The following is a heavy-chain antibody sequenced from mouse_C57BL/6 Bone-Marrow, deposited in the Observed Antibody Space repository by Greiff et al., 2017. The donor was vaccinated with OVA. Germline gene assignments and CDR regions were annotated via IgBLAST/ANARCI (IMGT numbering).Heavy chain of an antibody. D-gene: IGHD1-1*01. CDR2: IDPENGDT. CDR1: GFNIKDDY. CDR3: TTPPLYGSSSFDV. V-gene: IGHV14-4*01. Sequence: VQLQQSGAELVRPGASVKLSCTASGFNIKDDYMHWVQQRPEQGLEWIGWIDPENGDTEYASKFQGQATITADTSSNTAYLQLSSLTSEDTAIYYCTTPPLYGSSSFDVWGTGTTVTVSS. J-gene: IGHJ1*03.